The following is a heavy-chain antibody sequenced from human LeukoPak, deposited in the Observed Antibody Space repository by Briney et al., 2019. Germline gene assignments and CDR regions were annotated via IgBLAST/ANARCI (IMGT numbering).Heavy chain of an antibody. V-gene: IGHV5-51*01. CDR3: ARSDCSGGSCYFRENSFDY. D-gene: IGHD2-15*01. J-gene: IGHJ4*02. Sequence: GESLKISCKGSGYSFTRYWIGWVRQMPGKGLEWMGIIYPGDSDTRYSPSFQGQVTISADKSISTAYLQWSSLKASDTAMYYCARSDCSGGSCYFRENSFDYWGQGTLVTVSS. CDR2: IYPGDSDT. CDR1: GYSFTRYW.